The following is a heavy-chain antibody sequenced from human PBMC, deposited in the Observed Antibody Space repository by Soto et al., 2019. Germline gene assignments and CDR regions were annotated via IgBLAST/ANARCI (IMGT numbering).Heavy chain of an antibody. V-gene: IGHV3-49*03. CDR3: TRSPDYYGSGVFDY. D-gene: IGHD3-10*01. Sequence: GGSLRLSCTASGFTFGDYAMSWFRQAPGKGLEWVGFIRSKAYGGTTEYAASVKGRFTISRGDSKSIAYLQMNSLKTEDTAVYYCTRSPDYYGSGVFDYWGQGTLVTVSS. CDR2: IRSKAYGGTT. J-gene: IGHJ4*02. CDR1: GFTFGDYA.